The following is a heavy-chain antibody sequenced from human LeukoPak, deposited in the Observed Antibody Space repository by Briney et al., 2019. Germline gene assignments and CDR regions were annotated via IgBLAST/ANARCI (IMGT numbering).Heavy chain of an antibody. CDR3: AKEQDYYYDSSGYLYYFDY. J-gene: IGHJ4*02. Sequence: GGSLRLSCAASGFSFSNYAMGWVRQAPGKGLEWVSVISGSGGITYYADSVKGRFTISRDNSKNTLYLQMNSLRAEDTAVYYCAKEQDYYYDSSGYLYYFDYWGQGTLVTVSS. CDR2: ISGSGGIT. V-gene: IGHV3-23*01. CDR1: GFSFSNYA. D-gene: IGHD3-22*01.